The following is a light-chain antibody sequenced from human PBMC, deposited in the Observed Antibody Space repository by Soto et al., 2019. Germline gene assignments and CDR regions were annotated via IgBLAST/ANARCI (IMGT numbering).Light chain of an antibody. CDR1: QCVSTNY. Sequence: EIALTQSPGTLSLSPGERATLSCKASQCVSTNYFAWYQQRPGRAPRLLIYGASNRATGIPDRFSGSGSGTDFTLTITRLETEDFVVYYCLQYGYSPDTDRWTFGQGTKVEIK. CDR3: LQYGYSPDTDRWT. V-gene: IGKV3-20*01. J-gene: IGKJ1*01. CDR2: GAS.